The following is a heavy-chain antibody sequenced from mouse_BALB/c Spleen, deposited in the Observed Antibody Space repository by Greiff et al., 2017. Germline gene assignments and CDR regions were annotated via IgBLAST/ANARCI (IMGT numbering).Heavy chain of an antibody. Sequence: VQLKQSGPELVKPGASMKISCKASGYSFTGYTMNWVKQSHGKNLEWIGYIDPYNGGTSYNQKFKGKATLTVDKSSSTAFMHLNSLTSEDSAVYYCARVITIPYAMDYWGQGTSVTVSS. D-gene: IGHD1-2*01. V-gene: IGHV1S135*01. J-gene: IGHJ4*01. CDR1: GYSFTGYT. CDR3: ARVITIPYAMDY. CDR2: IDPYNGGT.